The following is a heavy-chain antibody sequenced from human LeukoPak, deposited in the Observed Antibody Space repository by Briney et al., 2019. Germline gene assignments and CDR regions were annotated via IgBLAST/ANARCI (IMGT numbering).Heavy chain of an antibody. CDR1: GFTFSNYG. Sequence: GGSLRLSCAASGFTFSNYGMHWVRQAPGKGLEWVAFIRFDGTNKYYADSVKGRLTISRDNSKNTLYLQMNSLRAEDTAVYYCARSSSSSSSIVTPFDYWGQGTLVTVSS. J-gene: IGHJ4*02. CDR2: IRFDGTNK. V-gene: IGHV3-30*02. CDR3: ARSSSSSSSIVTPFDY. D-gene: IGHD6-13*01.